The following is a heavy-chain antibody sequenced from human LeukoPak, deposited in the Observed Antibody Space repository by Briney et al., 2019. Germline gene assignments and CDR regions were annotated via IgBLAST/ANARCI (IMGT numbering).Heavy chain of an antibody. V-gene: IGHV3-23*01. CDR1: GFAFGSYA. CDR2: ISSNAYST. D-gene: IGHD2-15*01. CDR3: AKGSASSRPYYFDY. Sequence: GGSLRLSCAAPGFAFGSYAMSWVRQAPGKGLEWVAAISSNAYSTYYADSLKGRFTISRDNSKNTLDLQMSSLRAEDTAVYYCAKGSASSRPYYFDYWGQGALVTVSS. J-gene: IGHJ4*02.